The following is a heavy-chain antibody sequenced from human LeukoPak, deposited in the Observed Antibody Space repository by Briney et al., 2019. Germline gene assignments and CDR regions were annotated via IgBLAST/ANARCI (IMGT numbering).Heavy chain of an antibody. Sequence: GGSLRLSCAASGFTVSSNYMSWVRRAPGKGLEGASVIYSGGSTYNADSVKGRFTISRHNSKNTLYLQMNSLRAEDTAVYYCARDLMSPSYYDILTGYYRGYYYYGMDVWGQGTTVTVSS. CDR1: GFTVSSNY. V-gene: IGHV3-53*04. CDR2: IYSGGST. D-gene: IGHD3-9*01. J-gene: IGHJ6*02. CDR3: ARDLMSPSYYDILTGYYRGYYYYGMDV.